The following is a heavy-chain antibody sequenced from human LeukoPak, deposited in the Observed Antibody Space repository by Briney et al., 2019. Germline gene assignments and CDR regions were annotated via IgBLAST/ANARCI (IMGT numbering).Heavy chain of an antibody. J-gene: IGHJ6*03. Sequence: GGSLRLSCAASGFTFSSYEMNWVRQAPGKGLEWVSYISSSGSTIYYADYVKGRFTISRDNAKNSLYLQMNSLRAEDTAVYYCARESRGYDILTGKYHRGYYSYYMDVWGKGTTVTVSS. V-gene: IGHV3-48*03. CDR1: GFTFSSYE. D-gene: IGHD3-9*01. CDR2: ISSSGSTI. CDR3: ARESRGYDILTGKYHRGYYSYYMDV.